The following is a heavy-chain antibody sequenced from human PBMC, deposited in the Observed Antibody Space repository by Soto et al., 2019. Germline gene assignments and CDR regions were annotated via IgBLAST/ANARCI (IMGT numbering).Heavy chain of an antibody. J-gene: IGHJ5*02. V-gene: IGHV4-34*01. Sequence: PSETLSLTCAVYGGSFSGYYWSWIRQPPGKGLEWIGEINHSGSTNYNPSLKSRVTISVDTSKNQFSLKLSSVTAADTAVYYCARGVRNTMVRGVRRGWFDPWGQGTLVTAPQ. CDR3: ARGVRNTMVRGVRRGWFDP. D-gene: IGHD3-10*01. CDR1: GGSFSGYY. CDR2: INHSGST.